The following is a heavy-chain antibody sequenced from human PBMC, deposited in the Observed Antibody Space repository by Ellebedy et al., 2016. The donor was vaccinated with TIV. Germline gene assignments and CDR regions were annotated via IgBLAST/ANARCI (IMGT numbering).Heavy chain of an antibody. D-gene: IGHD5-12*01. J-gene: IGHJ4*02. CDR2: LNYGGAS. CDR3: ASHRGFYSGWSFDY. Sequence: MPGGSLRLSCIVSGDSISSTNYFWGWIRQSPGKGLEWIGSLNYGGASYFDPSLKSRVTMSLDTSKNQFSLKVNSVTAADTAIYYCASHRGFYSGWSFDYWGQGTLTTVSS. CDR1: GDSISSTNYF. V-gene: IGHV4-39*07.